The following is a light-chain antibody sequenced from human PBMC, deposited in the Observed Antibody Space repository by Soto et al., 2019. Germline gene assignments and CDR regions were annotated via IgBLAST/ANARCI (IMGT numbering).Light chain of an antibody. CDR2: GAS. CDR1: QDVSIW. V-gene: IGKV1-12*01. J-gene: IGKJ2*01. Sequence: DIQMTQSPSSVAASVGDRVTITCRASQDVSIWLAWYQQRPGKAPKLLIFGASNLHSGAPSRFSGSGIGSDFTLTISGLEPEDFATYYCQQVNTFPYTFGQGTTVEIK. CDR3: QQVNTFPYT.